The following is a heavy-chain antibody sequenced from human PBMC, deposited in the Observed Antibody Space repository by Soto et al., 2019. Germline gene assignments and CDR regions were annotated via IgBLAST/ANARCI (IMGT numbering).Heavy chain of an antibody. J-gene: IGHJ4*02. V-gene: IGHV3-30*18. D-gene: IGHD3-22*01. CDR3: AKDRASAPYSSFHYYDSSGYLDY. CDR2: ISYDGSNK. CDR1: GFTFSSYA. Sequence: PGGSLRLSCAASGFTFSSYAMSWVRQAPGKGLEWVAVISYDGSNKYYADSVKGRFTISRDNSKNTLYLQMNSLRAEDTAVYYCAKDRASAPYSSFHYYDSSGYLDYWGQGTLVTVS.